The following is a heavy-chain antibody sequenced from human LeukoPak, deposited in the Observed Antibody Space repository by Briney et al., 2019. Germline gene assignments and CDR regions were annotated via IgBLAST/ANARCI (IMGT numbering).Heavy chain of an antibody. V-gene: IGHV1-18*01. CDR2: ISAYNGNT. CDR3: ARGHPSSSWEHIDY. J-gene: IGHJ4*02. Sequence: APVKVSCKASGYSFPRYGITWVRQAPGQGLEWMGWISAYNGNTNYAQKFQGRVTMTTDTSTSTAYMEVRSLRSDDTAFYYCARGHPSSSWEHIDYWGQGTLVTVSS. D-gene: IGHD6-13*01. CDR1: GYSFPRYG.